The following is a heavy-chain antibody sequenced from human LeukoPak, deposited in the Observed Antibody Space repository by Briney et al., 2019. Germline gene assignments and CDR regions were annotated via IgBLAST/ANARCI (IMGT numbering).Heavy chain of an antibody. CDR1: GFTFSTYS. Sequence: GGSLRLSCAASGFTFSTYSMNWVRQAPGKGLEWVSSISSSSSYIYYADSVKVRFTISRDNAKNSLYLQMNSLRAEDTAVYFCARDLKWGVLGYSYGSGMDVWGQGTTVTVSS. V-gene: IGHV3-21*01. CDR3: ARDLKWGVLGYSYGSGMDV. CDR2: ISSSSSYI. D-gene: IGHD5-18*01. J-gene: IGHJ6*02.